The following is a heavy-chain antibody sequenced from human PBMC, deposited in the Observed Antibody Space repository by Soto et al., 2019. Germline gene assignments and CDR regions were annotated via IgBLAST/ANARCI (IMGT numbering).Heavy chain of an antibody. V-gene: IGHV1-18*01. J-gene: IGHJ4*02. CDR2: ISTFNGNT. D-gene: IGHD2-15*01. Sequence: ASVKVSCKTSGYTFINSGLSWLRQAPGQGLECMGWISTFNGNTNYAQKFQDRVTMTTDTSTGTGYMELRSLKSDDTAVYFCARDELCCFGGRYYSCQYFDYWGQGTLVTVSS. CDR1: GYTFINSG. CDR3: ARDELCCFGGRYYSCQYFDY.